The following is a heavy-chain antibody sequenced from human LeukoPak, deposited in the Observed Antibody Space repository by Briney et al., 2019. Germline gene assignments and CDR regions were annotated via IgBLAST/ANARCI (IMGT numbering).Heavy chain of an antibody. V-gene: IGHV4-59*01. J-gene: IGHJ4*01. D-gene: IGHD6-19*01. CDR3: ASSSGWYYYFDY. CDR1: GGSISSYY. CDR2: IYYSGST. Sequence: PSETLSLTCTVSGGSISSYYWSWIRQPPGKGLEWIRYIYYSGSTNYNPSLKSRVTISVDTSKNQFSLKLSSVTAADTAVYYCASSSGWYYYFDYWGQGTLVTVSS.